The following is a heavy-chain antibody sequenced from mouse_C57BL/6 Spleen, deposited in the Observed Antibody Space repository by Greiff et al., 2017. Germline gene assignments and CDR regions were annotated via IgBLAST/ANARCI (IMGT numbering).Heavy chain of an antibody. CDR3: ARRGDYYGSSYQFPYWYFDV. D-gene: IGHD1-1*01. Sequence: QVTLKVSGPGILQSSQTLSLTCSFSGFSLSTSGMGVSWIRQPFGKGLECLAHIYWDDDKRYNPSLKCRLTNAKDTSRNQVFLNITSVDTADTATNYCARRGDYYGSSYQFPYWYFDVWGTGTTVTVSS. CDR2: IYWDDDK. J-gene: IGHJ1*03. V-gene: IGHV8-12*01. CDR1: GFSLSTSGMG.